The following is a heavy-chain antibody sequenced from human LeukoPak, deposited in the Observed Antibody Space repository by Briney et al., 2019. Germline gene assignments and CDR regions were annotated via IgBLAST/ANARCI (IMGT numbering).Heavy chain of an antibody. J-gene: IGHJ4*02. CDR3: ARPGQLLTTTPFDY. D-gene: IGHD2-2*01. Sequence: GGSLRLSCVASGFNFNAYSLNWVRQAPGKGLEWISYIISSSSTIYYADSVKGRFTISRDNAKNSLYLQMDSLRAEDTALHYCARPGQLLTTTPFDYWGQGTLVTVSS. CDR2: IISSSSTI. CDR1: GFNFNAYS. V-gene: IGHV3-48*04.